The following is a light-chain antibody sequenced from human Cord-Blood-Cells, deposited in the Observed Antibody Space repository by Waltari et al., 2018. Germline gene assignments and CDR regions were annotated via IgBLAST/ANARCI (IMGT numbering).Light chain of an antibody. V-gene: IGLV3-25*02. J-gene: IGLJ3*02. CDR2: KDS. CDR1: ALPKQY. CDR3: QSADSSGTYPV. Sequence: SYELTQPPSVSVSPGQPARLTCSGDALPKQYAYWYQQKPGQAPVLVIYKDSERPSGIPERFSGSSSGTTVTLTISGVQAEDEADYYCQSADSSGTYPVFGGGTKLTVL.